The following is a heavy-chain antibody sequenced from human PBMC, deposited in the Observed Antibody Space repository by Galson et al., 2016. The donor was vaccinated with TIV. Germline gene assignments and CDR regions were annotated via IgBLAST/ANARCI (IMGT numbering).Heavy chain of an antibody. V-gene: IGHV3-74*01. J-gene: IGHJ4*02. D-gene: IGHD1-26*01. CDR2: MNLDGTIT. CDR3: VSVLGSTSTVY. Sequence: SLRLSCAASGFTFSSYWMHWVRQAPGKGLVWVSRMNLDGTITTYADSVQGRFTISRDNAKNTLYLQLNSLRAEDTAVYYCVSVLGSTSTVYWGQGTLVTVSS. CDR1: GFTFSSYW.